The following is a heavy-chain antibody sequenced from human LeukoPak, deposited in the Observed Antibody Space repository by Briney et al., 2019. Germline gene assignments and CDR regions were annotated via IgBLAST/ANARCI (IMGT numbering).Heavy chain of an antibody. V-gene: IGHV4-4*02. J-gene: IGHJ4*02. CDR2: VDHSGRT. CDR3: AKGDRGGWLDFDS. CDR1: GFSVSSNY. D-gene: IGHD3-22*01. Sequence: PGGSLRLSCAASGFSVSSNYMSWVRQAPGKGLEWIGEVDHSGRTNYNPSLKSRVTISEDKSKNQFSLIMSSVTAADTAVYYCAKGDRGGWLDFDSWGQGTLATVSS.